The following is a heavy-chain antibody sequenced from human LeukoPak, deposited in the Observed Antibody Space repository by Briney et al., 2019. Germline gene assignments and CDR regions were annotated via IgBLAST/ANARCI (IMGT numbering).Heavy chain of an antibody. CDR2: ISGSGGST. CDR1: GFTFSSYA. D-gene: IGHD6-19*01. Sequence: GGSLRLSCAASGFTFSSYAMSWVRQAPGKGLKWVSAISGSGGSTYYADSVKGRFTISRDNSKNTLYLQMNSLRAEDTAVYYCAKDLEEQWLVPNFDYWGQGTLVTVSS. CDR3: AKDLEEQWLVPNFDY. J-gene: IGHJ4*02. V-gene: IGHV3-23*01.